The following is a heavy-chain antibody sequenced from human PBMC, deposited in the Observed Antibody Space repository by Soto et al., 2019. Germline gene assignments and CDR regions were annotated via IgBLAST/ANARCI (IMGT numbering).Heavy chain of an antibody. CDR2: ISGSGGSI. D-gene: IGHD2-15*01. CDR1: GFTFSSYA. Sequence: EVQLLESGGGLVQPGGSLRLSCAASGFTFSSYAMSWVRQAPGTGLEWVSAISGSGGSIYYADSVKGRFTISRDNSKNTLYLQMNSLRAEDTAIYYCENDLVVVAPYYDDNGMYVWGQGTTVTV. V-gene: IGHV3-23*01. CDR3: ENDLVVVAPYYDDNGMYV. J-gene: IGHJ6*02.